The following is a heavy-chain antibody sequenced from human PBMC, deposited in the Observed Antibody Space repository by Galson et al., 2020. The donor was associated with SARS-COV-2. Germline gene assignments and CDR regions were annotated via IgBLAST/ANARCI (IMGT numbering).Heavy chain of an antibody. Sequence: SVKVSCKASGIIFTRSAMQWVRQASGQRLEWIGWIVVGSGNTNYAQKFQERVTITRDMSPSTAYMELSSLRTEDTAVYYCAAFRRVGAPGYYYGMDVWGQGTTVTVSS. D-gene: IGHD1-26*01. CDR2: IVVGSGNT. CDR1: GIIFTRSA. V-gene: IGHV1-58*02. J-gene: IGHJ6*02. CDR3: AAFRRVGAPGYYYGMDV.